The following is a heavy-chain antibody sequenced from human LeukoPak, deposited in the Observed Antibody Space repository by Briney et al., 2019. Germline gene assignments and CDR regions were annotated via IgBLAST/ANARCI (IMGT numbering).Heavy chain of an antibody. V-gene: IGHV3-74*01. CDR1: GFTFSSYW. Sequence: GGSLRLSCAASGFTFSSYWMHWVRQPPGKGLVWVSRIKSDGSNIVYADSVKGRFTISRDNAKNSLYLQMNSLRAEDTAVYYCARDPVHSSGWFAVSYYYMDVWGKGTTVTVSS. J-gene: IGHJ6*03. CDR2: IKSDGSNI. D-gene: IGHD6-19*01. CDR3: ARDPVHSSGWFAVSYYYMDV.